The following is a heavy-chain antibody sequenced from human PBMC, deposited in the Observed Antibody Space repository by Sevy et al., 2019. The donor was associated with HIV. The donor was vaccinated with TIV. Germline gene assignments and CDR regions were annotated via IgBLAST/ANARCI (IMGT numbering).Heavy chain of an antibody. J-gene: IGHJ4*02. CDR1: GFTFSSYW. CDR2: IKQDGSEK. V-gene: IGHV3-7*01. Sequence: GGSLRLSCAASGFTFSSYWMSWVRQAPGKGLEWVANIKQDGSEKYYVDSVKGRFTISRDNAKNSLYLQMNSLRAEDTAVYYCARLNYGILTGYYGFDYWGQGTLVTVSS. CDR3: ARLNYGILTGYYGFDY. D-gene: IGHD3-9*01.